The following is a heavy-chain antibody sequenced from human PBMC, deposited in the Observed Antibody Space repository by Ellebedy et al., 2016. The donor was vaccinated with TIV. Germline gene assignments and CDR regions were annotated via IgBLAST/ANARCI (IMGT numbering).Heavy chain of an antibody. D-gene: IGHD3-10*02. V-gene: IGHV3-66*01. CDR1: GGSISRSTYY. Sequence: ETLSLTCTVSGGSISRSTYYWGWVRQAPGKGLEWVSSIYSGDDTYYADSVKGRFFISRDNSENTLYLQMSSLKADDTAVYYCARASFYDVDLSGWYFDFWGRGTLVTVSS. CDR3: ARASFYDVDLSGWYFDF. CDR2: IYSGDDT. J-gene: IGHJ2*01.